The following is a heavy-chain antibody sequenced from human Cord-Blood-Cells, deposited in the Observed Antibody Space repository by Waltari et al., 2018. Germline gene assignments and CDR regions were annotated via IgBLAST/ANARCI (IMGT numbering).Heavy chain of an antibody. CDR3: ARGLGAADAFDI. Sequence: QVQLQQWGAGLLKPSETLSLTCAVYGGSFSGYYWSWIRQPPGKGLEWIGEINHSGSTNYNPSRKSRGTISVDTSKNQFSLKLSSVTAADTAVYYCARGLGAADAFDIWGQGTMVTVSS. J-gene: IGHJ3*02. D-gene: IGHD3-16*01. CDR2: INHSGST. V-gene: IGHV4-34*01. CDR1: GGSFSGYY.